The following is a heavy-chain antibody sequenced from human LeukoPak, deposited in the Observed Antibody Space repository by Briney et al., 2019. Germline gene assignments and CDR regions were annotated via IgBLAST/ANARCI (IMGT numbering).Heavy chain of an antibody. CDR3: ARDYYDSRGEAFDI. CDR1: GGFLGSHY. CDR2: VFYSGTT. D-gene: IGHD3-22*01. Sequence: SETLSLTRTVSGGFLGSHYWSWIRQPPGKGLEWSGYVFYSGTTNYTPSLKSRVAISVDTSNNQVSLKLSSVTAADTAVYYCARDYYDSRGEAFDIWGLGTMVTVSS. V-gene: IGHV4-59*11. J-gene: IGHJ3*02.